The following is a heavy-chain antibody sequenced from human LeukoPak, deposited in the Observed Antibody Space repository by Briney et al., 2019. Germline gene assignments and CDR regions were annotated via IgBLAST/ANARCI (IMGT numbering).Heavy chain of an antibody. J-gene: IGHJ4*02. V-gene: IGHV3-48*01. CDR2: HSFSDTPI. CDR3: VRGNDYGGPHY. CDR1: GFIFSSYS. D-gene: IGHD4-23*01. Sequence: GGSLRLSCVASGFIFSSYSMNWVRQAPGKGLDWISYHSFSDTPIVYADSVKGRFTISRDNAKNSLYLQMNSLRAEDAAVYYCVRGNDYGGPHYWGQGTLVTVSS.